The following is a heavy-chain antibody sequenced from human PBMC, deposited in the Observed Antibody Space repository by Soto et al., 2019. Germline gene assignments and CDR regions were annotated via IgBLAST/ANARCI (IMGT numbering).Heavy chain of an antibody. CDR3: ARTSSGWSRYVDY. V-gene: IGHV3-21*06. CDR2: ISSGSNYI. Sequence: VQLVESGGGLVKPGGSLRLSCAASGFTFSTYNMNWVRQAPGKGLEWVSFISSGSNYIYYADSMKGRFTISRDNAKNSLYLQMNSLRDEDTAVYYCARTSSGWSRYVDYWGQGTLVTVSS. CDR1: GFTFSTYN. D-gene: IGHD6-19*01. J-gene: IGHJ4*02.